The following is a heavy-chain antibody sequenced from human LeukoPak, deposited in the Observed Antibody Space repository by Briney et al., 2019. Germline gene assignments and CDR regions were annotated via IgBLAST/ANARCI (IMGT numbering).Heavy chain of an antibody. CDR2: NNTKSGGT. Sequence: ASVKVSCKTSGHPFAGYSIQWVRQAPGQGLEWMGWNNTKSGGTNYAQKFKGRVTMTWDTSFSTVYMELSTLRSEDTAVYYCAREFYYGSGSYSDYWGQGTLVTVSS. D-gene: IGHD3-10*01. V-gene: IGHV1-2*02. J-gene: IGHJ4*02. CDR3: AREFYYGSGSYSDY. CDR1: GHPFAGYS.